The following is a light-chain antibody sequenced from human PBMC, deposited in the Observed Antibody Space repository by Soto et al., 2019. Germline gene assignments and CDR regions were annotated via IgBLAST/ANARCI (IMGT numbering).Light chain of an antibody. Sequence: EIVMTQSPATLSVSPGERATLSCRASQSVSSNLAWYQQKPGQAPRLLIYGASTRATGIPARFSGSGSGTEFTLTISSLQSEDFAVYYCQHSDDCPPLTFGGGSKVEIK. V-gene: IGKV3-15*01. J-gene: IGKJ4*01. CDR1: QSVSSN. CDR2: GAS. CDR3: QHSDDCPPLT.